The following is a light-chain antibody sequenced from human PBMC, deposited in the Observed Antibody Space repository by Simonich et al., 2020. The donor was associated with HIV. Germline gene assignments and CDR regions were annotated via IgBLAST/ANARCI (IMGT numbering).Light chain of an antibody. CDR2: AAS. Sequence: DIQMTHSPSSLSASVGNRVTITCPARQSIRNYLKWYQQEPGKAPKTLIYAASSLQSGVPSRFSGSGSGTDFTLTISSLRPEDSATYYCQQSLTIPFTFGQGTKLEI. V-gene: IGKV1-39*01. CDR1: QSIRNY. J-gene: IGKJ2*01. CDR3: QQSLTIPFT.